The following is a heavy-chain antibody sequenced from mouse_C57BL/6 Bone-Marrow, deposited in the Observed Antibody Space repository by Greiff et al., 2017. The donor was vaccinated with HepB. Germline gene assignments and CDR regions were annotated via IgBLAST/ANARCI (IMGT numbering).Heavy chain of an antibody. CDR3: ARNYGSSYWYFDV. CDR1: GYTFTSYW. V-gene: IGHV1-72*01. Sequence: QVQLKQPGAELVKPGASVKLSCKASGYTFTSYWMHWVKQRPGRGLEWIGRIDPNSGGNKYNEKFKSKATLTVDKPSSTAYMQLSSLTSEDSAVYYCARNYGSSYWYFDVWGTGTTVTVSS. J-gene: IGHJ1*03. D-gene: IGHD1-1*01. CDR2: IDPNSGGN.